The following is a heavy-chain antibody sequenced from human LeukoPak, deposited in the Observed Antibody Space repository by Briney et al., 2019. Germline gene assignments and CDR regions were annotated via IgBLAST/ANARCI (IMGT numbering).Heavy chain of an antibody. CDR1: GFTFSSYG. CDR3: ARTEIVGATIDY. D-gene: IGHD1-26*01. V-gene: IGHV3-33*01. J-gene: IGHJ4*02. CDR2: IWYDGGNK. Sequence: GGSLRLSCAASGFTFSSYGMHWVRQAPGKGLEWVAVIWYDGGNKYYAESVKGRFTISRDDSKNTLFLQMNSLRAKDTAVYYCARTEIVGATIDYWGQGTLVTVSS.